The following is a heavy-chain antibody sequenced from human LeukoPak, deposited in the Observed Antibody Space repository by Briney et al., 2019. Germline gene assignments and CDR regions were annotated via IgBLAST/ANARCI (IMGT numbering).Heavy chain of an antibody. J-gene: IGHJ6*02. CDR1: GGSISSYY. D-gene: IGHD5-18*01. V-gene: IGHV4-59*01. CDR2: IYYSGST. CDR3: ARRVDTAMFPAYYYYGMDV. Sequence: SETLSLTCTVSGGSISSYYWSWIRQPPGKGLEWIGYIYYSGSTNYNPSLKSRVTISVDTSKNQFSLKLSSVTAADTAVYYCARRVDTAMFPAYYYYGMDVWGQGTTVTVSS.